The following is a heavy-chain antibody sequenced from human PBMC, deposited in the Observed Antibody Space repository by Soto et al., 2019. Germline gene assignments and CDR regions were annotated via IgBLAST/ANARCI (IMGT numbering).Heavy chain of an antibody. J-gene: IGHJ5*02. CDR2: MNPNSGNT. CDR1: GYTFTSYD. CDR3: AIERANRLDP. V-gene: IGHV1-8*01. Sequence: QVQLVQSGAEVKKPGASVKVSCKASGYTFTSYDINWVRQATGQGLEWMGWMNPNSGNTGYAQKFQGRATMTRNTSTSTAYMKLSSLNSEDTAGNYWAIERANRLDPWGQGTLVTVSS.